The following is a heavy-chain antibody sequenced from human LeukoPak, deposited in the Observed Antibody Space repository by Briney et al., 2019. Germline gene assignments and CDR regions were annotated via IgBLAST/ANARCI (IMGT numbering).Heavy chain of an antibody. D-gene: IGHD5-12*01. CDR2: IYYSGST. J-gene: IGHJ4*02. CDR3: ARDRGPYSGYDSYYFDY. Sequence: SETLSLTCTVSGGSISSGGYYWSWIRQHPGKGLEWIGYIYYSGSTYYNPSLKSRVTISVDTFKNQFSLKLSSVTAADTAVYYCARDRGPYSGYDSYYFDYWGQGTLVTVSS. CDR1: GGSISSGGYY. V-gene: IGHV4-31*03.